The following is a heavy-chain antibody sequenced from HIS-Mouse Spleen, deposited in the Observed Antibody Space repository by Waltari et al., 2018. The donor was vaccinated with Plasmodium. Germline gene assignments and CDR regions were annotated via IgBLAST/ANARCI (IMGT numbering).Heavy chain of an antibody. J-gene: IGHJ4*02. CDR2: IYYSGST. D-gene: IGHD1-26*01. Sequence: QLQLQESGPGLVKPSETLSLTCTVSGGSISTMSYYWGWIRQPPGKGLEWIGSIYYSGSTYYNPSLKSRVTISVDTSKNQFSLKLSSVTAADTAVYYCARRGGSYYYFDYWGQGTLVTVSS. CDR3: ARRGGSYYYFDY. CDR1: GGSISTMSYY. V-gene: IGHV4-39*01.